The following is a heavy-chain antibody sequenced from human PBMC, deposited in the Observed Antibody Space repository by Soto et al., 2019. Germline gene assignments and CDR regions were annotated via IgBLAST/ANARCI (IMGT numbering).Heavy chain of an antibody. V-gene: IGHV3-33*01. D-gene: IGHD3-3*01. J-gene: IGHJ4*02. CDR1: GFTFSSYG. Sequence: QVQLVESGGGVVQPGRSLRLSCAASGFTFSSYGMHWVRQAPGKGLEWVAVIWYDGSNKYYADSVKGRFTISRDNSKNTLYLQMNSLRAEDTAVYYWARERFLEWLECFDYWGQGTLVTVSS. CDR2: IWYDGSNK. CDR3: ARERFLEWLECFDY.